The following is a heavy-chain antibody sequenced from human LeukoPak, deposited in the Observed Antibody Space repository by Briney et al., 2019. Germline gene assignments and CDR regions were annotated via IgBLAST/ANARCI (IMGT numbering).Heavy chain of an antibody. Sequence: SETLSLTCAVYGGSFSGYYWSWIRQPPGKGLEWIGEINHSGSTNYNPSLKSRVTISVDTSKNQFSLKLSSVTAADTAAYYCARGNTRYYYDSSGYYYRDWGQGTLVTVSS. J-gene: IGHJ4*02. CDR2: INHSGST. V-gene: IGHV4-34*01. CDR3: ARGNTRYYYDSSGYYYRD. CDR1: GGSFSGYY. D-gene: IGHD3-22*01.